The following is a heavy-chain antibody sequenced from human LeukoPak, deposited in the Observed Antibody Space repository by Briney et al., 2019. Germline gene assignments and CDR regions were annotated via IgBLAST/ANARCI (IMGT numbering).Heavy chain of an antibody. D-gene: IGHD1-1*01. CDR3: ARDRLQLQS. CDR2: IYYTGNT. CDR1: GGSISNYY. V-gene: IGHV4-59*01. J-gene: IGHJ5*02. Sequence: SETLSLTSTVSGGSISNYYWNWIRLPPGKGLEWIGYIYYTGNTNYNPSLKSRVTISVDTSKNQFSLKLSSVTAADTAVYYCARDRLQLQSWGQGTLVTVSS.